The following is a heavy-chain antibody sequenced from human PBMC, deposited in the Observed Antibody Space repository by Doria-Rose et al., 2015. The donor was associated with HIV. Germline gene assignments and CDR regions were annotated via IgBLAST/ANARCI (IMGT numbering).Heavy chain of an antibody. V-gene: IGHV4-59*01. CDR3: ARVLSGTYDY. CDR1: GGSISHYY. CDR2: IFDTGST. J-gene: IGHJ4*02. Sequence: QVQLQESGPGLVKPSETLSLTCSVSGGSISHYYWSWIRQPPGKGLEYIGDIFDTGSTNYSHSLKSRVSISIDTSKNKFSLGLSSVTAADTAVYYCARVLSGTYDYWGQGALVTVSS. D-gene: IGHD1-26*01.